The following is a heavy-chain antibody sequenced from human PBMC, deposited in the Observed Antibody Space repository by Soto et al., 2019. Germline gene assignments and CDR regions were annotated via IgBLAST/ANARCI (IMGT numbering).Heavy chain of an antibody. CDR1: GFTFSSYG. V-gene: IGHV3-33*01. J-gene: IGHJ6*03. D-gene: IGHD6-6*01. Sequence: GGSLRLSCAASGFTFSSYGMHWVRQAPGKGLEWVAVIWYDGSNKYYADSVKGRFTISRDNSKNTLYLQMNSLRAEDTAVYYCARALSIAAPFDYYYMDVWGKGTTVTVSS. CDR2: IWYDGSNK. CDR3: ARALSIAAPFDYYYMDV.